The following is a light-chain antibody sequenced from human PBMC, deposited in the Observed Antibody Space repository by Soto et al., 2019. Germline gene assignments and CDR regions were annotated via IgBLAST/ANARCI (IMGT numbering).Light chain of an antibody. CDR1: QSIISY. Sequence: DIQMTQSPSSLSASVGDRVTITCRASQSIISYLNWYQQKPGKAPKLLIYAASSLQSGVPSRFSGSGSGTDFTLTISSLQPEDCATYYCQQGYSTPRTFGQGTKVEIK. J-gene: IGKJ1*01. CDR3: QQGYSTPRT. CDR2: AAS. V-gene: IGKV1-39*01.